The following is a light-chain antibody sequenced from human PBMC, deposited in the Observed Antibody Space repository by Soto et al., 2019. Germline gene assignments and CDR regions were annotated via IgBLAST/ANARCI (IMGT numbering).Light chain of an antibody. CDR2: GAS. CDR3: QQYGSSPPIT. Sequence: EIVLTQSPGTLSLSPGERATLSCRASQSVSSSYLAWYQQKPGQAPRLLIYGASSRATGIPDSFSGSGSGTDFTLTISRLAPEDFAVYYCQQYGSSPPITFGQGTRLEIK. J-gene: IGKJ5*01. V-gene: IGKV3-20*01. CDR1: QSVSSSY.